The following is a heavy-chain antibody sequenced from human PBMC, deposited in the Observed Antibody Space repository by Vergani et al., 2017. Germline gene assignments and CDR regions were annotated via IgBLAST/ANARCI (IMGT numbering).Heavy chain of an antibody. CDR3: AKDSSSGWYRDD. Sequence: EVQLLESGGGLVQPGGSLRLSCAASGFTFSSYAMSWVRQAPGKGLEWVTAISGSGGSTYYADSVKGRFTISRDKSKNTLYLQMNSLRAEDTAVYYCAKDSSSGWYRDDGGQGTLVTVSS. J-gene: IGHJ4*02. CDR1: GFTFSSYA. V-gene: IGHV3-23*01. D-gene: IGHD6-19*01. CDR2: ISGSGGST.